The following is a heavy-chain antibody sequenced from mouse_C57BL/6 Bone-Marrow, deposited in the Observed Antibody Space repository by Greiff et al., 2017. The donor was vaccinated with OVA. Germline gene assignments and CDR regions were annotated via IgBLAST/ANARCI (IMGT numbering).Heavy chain of an antibody. CDR3: ARSAAQAPFGY. J-gene: IGHJ2*01. V-gene: IGHV1-82*01. D-gene: IGHD3-2*02. Sequence: VQLVESGPELVKPGASVKISCKASGYAFSSSWMNWVKQRPGKGLEWIGRIYPGDGDTNYNGKFKGKATLTADKSSSTAYMQLSSLTSEDSAVYFCARSAAQAPFGYWGQGTTLTVSS. CDR1: GYAFSSSW. CDR2: IYPGDGDT.